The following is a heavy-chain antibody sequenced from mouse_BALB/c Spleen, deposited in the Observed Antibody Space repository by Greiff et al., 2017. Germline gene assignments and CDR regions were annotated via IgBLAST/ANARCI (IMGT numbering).Heavy chain of an antibody. CDR1: GFTFSSYA. CDR3: ARLHYYGFFDY. Sequence: EVQLVESGGGLVKPGGSLKLSCAASGFTFSSYAMSWVRQSPEKRLEWVAEISSGGSYTYYPDTVTGRFTISRDNAKNTLYLEMSSLRSEDTAMYYCARLHYYGFFDYWGQGTTLTVSS. V-gene: IGHV5-9-4*01. D-gene: IGHD1-2*01. CDR2: ISSGGSYT. J-gene: IGHJ2*01.